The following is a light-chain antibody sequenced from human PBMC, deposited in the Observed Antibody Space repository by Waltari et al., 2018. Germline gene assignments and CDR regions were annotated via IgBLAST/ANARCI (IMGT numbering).Light chain of an antibody. V-gene: IGLV2-14*01. Sequence: QSALTQPASVSGSHGQSITISCPGTSSAVGGHNHVSWPQQFPGKAPRLIIYDVTNRPSGVSNRFSGSKSANTASLTISGLRSEDEADYYCTSFTSTTTWVFGGGTKVTV. CDR1: SSAVGGHNH. J-gene: IGLJ3*02. CDR3: TSFTSTTTWV. CDR2: DVT.